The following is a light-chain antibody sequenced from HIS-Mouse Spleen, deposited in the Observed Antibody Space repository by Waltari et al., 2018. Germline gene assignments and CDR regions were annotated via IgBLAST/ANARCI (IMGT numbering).Light chain of an antibody. V-gene: IGLV3-19*01. Sequence: SSELTQDPAVSVALGQTVRITCQADSLRSYYASRYQQKPGQAPVLVIYGKNNRPSGIPDRFSGSSSGNTASLTITGAQAEDEADYYCNSRDSSGNHVVFGGGTKLTVL. CDR3: NSRDSSGNHVV. CDR2: GKN. CDR1: SLRSYY. J-gene: IGLJ2*01.